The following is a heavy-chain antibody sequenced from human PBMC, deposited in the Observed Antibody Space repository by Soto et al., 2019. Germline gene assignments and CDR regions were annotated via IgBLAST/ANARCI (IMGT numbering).Heavy chain of an antibody. V-gene: IGHV1-18*01. CDR1: GYTFISYG. Sequence: QVQLVQSGAEVKKPGASVKVSCKASGYTFISYGISWVRQAPGQGLEWMGWINAFNGNTTYAQKLQGRVTMTRDTSTSTAYMELRSLRSDDTAVYYCARDPVAGTYFDYWGQGTLVTVSS. D-gene: IGHD6-19*01. J-gene: IGHJ4*02. CDR2: INAFNGNT. CDR3: ARDPVAGTYFDY.